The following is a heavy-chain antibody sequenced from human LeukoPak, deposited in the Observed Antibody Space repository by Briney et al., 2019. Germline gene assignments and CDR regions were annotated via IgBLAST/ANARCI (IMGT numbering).Heavy chain of an antibody. J-gene: IGHJ6*03. Sequence: PGGSLRLSCGASGFTFNNYGMSWVRQAPGKGLEWVSAISGSGGSTYYADSVKGRFTISRDNSKNTLYLQMNSLRAEDTAVYYCAKDDTMVRGVIITYYYYYYMDVWGKGTTVTVSS. CDR3: AKDDTMVRGVIITYYYYYYMDV. CDR1: GFTFNNYG. CDR2: ISGSGGST. V-gene: IGHV3-23*01. D-gene: IGHD3-10*01.